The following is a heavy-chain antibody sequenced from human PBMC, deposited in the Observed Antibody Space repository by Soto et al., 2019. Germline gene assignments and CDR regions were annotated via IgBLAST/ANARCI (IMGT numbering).Heavy chain of an antibody. Sequence: QVQLVQSGAEVKKPGASVKVSCKASGYTFTSYGISWVRQAPGQGLEGMGWISAYNGNTNCTQKLQGRVTMTTDTSTSTAYMELMSLTSDDTAVYYCATLYSRSWYGTPPWFQGTLVTDS. V-gene: IGHV1-18*01. CDR3: ATLYSRSWYGTPP. J-gene: IGHJ5*02. D-gene: IGHD6-13*01. CDR2: ISAYNGNT. CDR1: GYTFTSYG.